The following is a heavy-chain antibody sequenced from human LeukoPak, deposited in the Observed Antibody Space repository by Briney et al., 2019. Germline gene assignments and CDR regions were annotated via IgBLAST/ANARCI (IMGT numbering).Heavy chain of an antibody. D-gene: IGHD3-22*01. CDR2: IWYDGSNK. V-gene: IGHV3-33*01. CDR1: GFTFSSYG. J-gene: IGHJ4*02. Sequence: GGSLRLSCAASGFTFSSYGMHWVRQAPGKGLEWVAVIWYDGSNKYYADSVKGRFTISRDNSKNTLYLQMNSLRAEDTAVYYCARAGHYYDSSGYLLGYWGQGTLVTVSS. CDR3: ARAGHYYDSSGYLLGY.